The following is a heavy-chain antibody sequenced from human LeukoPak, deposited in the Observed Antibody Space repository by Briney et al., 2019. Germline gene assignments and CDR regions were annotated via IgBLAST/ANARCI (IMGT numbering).Heavy chain of an antibody. D-gene: IGHD1-26*01. Sequence: GASVKVSCKASGGTFSSYAISWVRQAPGQGLEWMGRIIPILGIANYAQKFQGRVTITADKSTSAAYMELNSLRSEDTAVYYCARSLGATIVGSYYYYGMDVWGQGTTVTVSS. V-gene: IGHV1-69*04. J-gene: IGHJ6*02. CDR2: IIPILGIA. CDR1: GGTFSSYA. CDR3: ARSLGATIVGSYYYYGMDV.